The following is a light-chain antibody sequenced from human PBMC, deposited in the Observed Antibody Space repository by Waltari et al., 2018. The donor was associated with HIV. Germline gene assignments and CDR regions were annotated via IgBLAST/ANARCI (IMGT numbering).Light chain of an antibody. J-gene: IGLJ1*01. CDR1: TSSFGTSA. CDR2: GNG. Sequence: QSVLTQPPSASGTPGQGVAISCSGSTSSFGTSAVNWYQQLPGTAPKLLIYGNGQRPSGVPDRFSGSKSGTSASLAISWLQPEDEADYYCAAWDDSLNGPVFGTGTKVTVL. CDR3: AAWDDSLNGPV. V-gene: IGLV1-44*01.